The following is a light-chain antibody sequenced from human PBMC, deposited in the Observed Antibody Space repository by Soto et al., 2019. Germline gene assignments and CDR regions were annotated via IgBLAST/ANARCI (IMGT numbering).Light chain of an antibody. J-gene: IGLJ3*02. V-gene: IGLV8-61*01. CDR3: VLYMGSGWV. CDR1: YGSVSTSYY. CDR2: STN. Sequence: QTVVTQEPSFSVSPGGTVTPTCGLSYGSVSTSYYPSWYQQTPGQAPRTLIYSTNTRSSGVPDRFSSSILGNKAALTITGAQADDESHYHCVLYMGSGWVFGGGTQLTVL.